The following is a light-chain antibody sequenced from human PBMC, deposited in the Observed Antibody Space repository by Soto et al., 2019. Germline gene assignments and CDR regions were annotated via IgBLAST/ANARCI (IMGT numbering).Light chain of an antibody. V-gene: IGKV1-27*01. CDR1: QGISNY. CDR2: GAS. Sequence: DIQMTQSPSSLSASVGDRVTITCRASQGISNYLAWYQQKPGKVPKLVIYGASALQSGVPSRFSGSGSGTDFTLTIGSLQPDDVATYYCQTYNSAPLTFGGGTRVEIK. CDR3: QTYNSAPLT. J-gene: IGKJ4*01.